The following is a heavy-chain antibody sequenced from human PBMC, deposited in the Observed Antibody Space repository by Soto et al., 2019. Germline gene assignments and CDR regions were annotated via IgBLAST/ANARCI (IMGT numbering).Heavy chain of an antibody. V-gene: IGHV3-15*01. CDR1: GFTFSNAW. CDR2: IKSKTDGGTT. D-gene: IGHD3-22*01. J-gene: IGHJ5*02. Sequence: GGSLRLSCAASGFTFSNAWISWVRQAPGKGLEWVGRIKSKTDGGTTDYAAPVKGRFTISRDDSKNTLYLQMNSLKTEDTAVYYCTTEIEYYYASSPWFDPWGQGTLVTVSS. CDR3: TTEIEYYYASSPWFDP.